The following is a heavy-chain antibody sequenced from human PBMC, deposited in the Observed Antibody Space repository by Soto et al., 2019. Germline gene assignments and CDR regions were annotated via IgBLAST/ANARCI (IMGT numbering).Heavy chain of an antibody. CDR1: GGSISSYY. V-gene: IGHV4-59*01. CDR2: IYYSGST. Sequence: QVQLQESGPGLVKPSETLSLTCTVSGGSISSYYWSWLRQPPGKGLEWIGYIYYSGSTNYNPSLKSRATISLDTSKNQFSRKLSSVTAADTAVYYCARQGPASILNTWFDPWGQGTLVTVSS. D-gene: IGHD2-2*01. CDR3: ARQGPASILNTWFDP. J-gene: IGHJ5*02.